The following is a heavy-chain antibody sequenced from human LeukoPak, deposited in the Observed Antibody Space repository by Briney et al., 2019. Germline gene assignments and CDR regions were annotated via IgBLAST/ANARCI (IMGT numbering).Heavy chain of an antibody. CDR1: GFTFSDHH. CDR2: ISYDGSNK. J-gene: IGHJ6*03. D-gene: IGHD3-10*01. V-gene: IGHV3-30*18. CDR3: AKEGGYYGSGSYLAGFYYYYYMDV. Sequence: GGSLRLSCAASGFTFSDHHMSWIRQAPGKGLEWVAVISYDGSNKYYADSVKGRFTISRDNSKNTLYLQMNSLRAEDTAVYYCAKEGGYYGSGSYLAGFYYYYYMDVWGKGTTVTVSS.